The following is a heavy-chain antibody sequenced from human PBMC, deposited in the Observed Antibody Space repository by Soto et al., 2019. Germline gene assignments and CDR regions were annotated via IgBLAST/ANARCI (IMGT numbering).Heavy chain of an antibody. D-gene: IGHD6-19*01. Sequence: PGGSLRLSCAAPGFTFSSYAMSWVRQAPGKGLEWVSAISGSGGSTYYADSVKGRFTISRDNSKNTLYLQMNSLRAEDTAVYYCAPRSFIAVAEDYWGQGTLVTVSS. V-gene: IGHV3-23*01. CDR3: APRSFIAVAEDY. J-gene: IGHJ4*02. CDR2: ISGSGGST. CDR1: GFTFSSYA.